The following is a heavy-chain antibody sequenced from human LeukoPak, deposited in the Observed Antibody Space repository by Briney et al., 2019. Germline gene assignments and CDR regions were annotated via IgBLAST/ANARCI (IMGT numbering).Heavy chain of an antibody. V-gene: IGHV3-53*01. CDR2: IYSGGST. D-gene: IGHD5-18*01. Sequence: GGSLRLSCAASGFTVSSNYMSWVRQAPRKGLEWVSVIYSGGSTYYADSVKGRFTISRDNSKNTLYLQMNSLRAEDTAVYYCARTQSGYSYGYSYYFDYWGQGTLITVSS. CDR3: ARTQSGYSYGYSYYFDY. J-gene: IGHJ4*02. CDR1: GFTVSSNY.